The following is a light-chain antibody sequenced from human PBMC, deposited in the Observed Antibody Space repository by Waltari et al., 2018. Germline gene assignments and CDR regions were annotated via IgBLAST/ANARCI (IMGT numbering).Light chain of an antibody. Sequence: QSVLTQPPSVSAAPGQKVTISCSGGTSTIGNYYVSWYQHLPGAAPKLLIYDNDKRHSGIPDRFSASKSGTSATLGITGLQIGDEADYYCATWDNSLTDVVFGGGTKLTVL. CDR1: TSTIGNYY. V-gene: IGLV1-51*01. J-gene: IGLJ2*01. CDR2: DND. CDR3: ATWDNSLTDVV.